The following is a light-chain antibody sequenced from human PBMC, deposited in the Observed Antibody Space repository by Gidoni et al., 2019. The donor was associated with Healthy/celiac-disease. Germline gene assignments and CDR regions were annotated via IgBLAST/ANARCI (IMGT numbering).Light chain of an antibody. CDR2: DAS. J-gene: IGKJ2*01. Sequence: DIQMTPSPSSLSASVRDRVTITCQASQDISNYINWYQQKPGKAPKHLIYDASNLETGVPSMFSGSGFGTDFTFTISSLQPEDIATYYCQQYDNLPYTFXXXTRLEIK. V-gene: IGKV1-33*01. CDR3: QQYDNLPYT. CDR1: QDISNY.